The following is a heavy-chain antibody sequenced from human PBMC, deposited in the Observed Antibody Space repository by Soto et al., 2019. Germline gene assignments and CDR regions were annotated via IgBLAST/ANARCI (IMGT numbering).Heavy chain of an antibody. CDR1: GYTFTGYY. CDR3: ARRIMITFGGVIKGYYYGMDV. Sequence: ASVKVSCKASGYTFTGYYMHWVRQAPGQGLEWMGWINPNSGGTNYAQKFQGRVTMTRDTSISTAYMELSRLRSDDTAVYYCARRIMITFGGVIKGYYYGMDVWGQGTTVTVSS. J-gene: IGHJ6*02. CDR2: INPNSGGT. D-gene: IGHD3-16*02. V-gene: IGHV1-2*02.